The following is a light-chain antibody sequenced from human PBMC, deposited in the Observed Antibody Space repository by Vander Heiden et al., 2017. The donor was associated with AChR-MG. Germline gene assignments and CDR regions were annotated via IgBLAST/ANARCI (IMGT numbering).Light chain of an antibody. CDR1: HIGSNS. CDR3: QVWDTPSDHVV. V-gene: IGLV3-21*02. CDR2: DDS. J-gene: IGLJ2*01. Sequence: FVLTQPPSVSAAPAQTARITCGGHHIGSNSVHWYQQKPVQAPMLVVYDDSDRPSGIPERFSGSSSGNTATFIISRVEAGDEADYYCQVWDTPSDHVVFGGGTKLTVL.